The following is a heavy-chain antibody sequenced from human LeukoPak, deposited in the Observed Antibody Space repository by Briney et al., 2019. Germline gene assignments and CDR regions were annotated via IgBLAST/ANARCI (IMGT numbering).Heavy chain of an antibody. CDR3: ARGNIAVPGTPYYFEY. CDR1: GYTFSSSD. V-gene: IGHV1-8*01. CDR2: MNPNSSNT. D-gene: IGHD6-19*01. J-gene: IGHJ4*02. Sequence: ASVKVSCKASGYTFSSSDINWVRQATGQGLEWMGWMNPNSSNTYYAQRFQGRVTMTRDTSISTAYMEVSSLRSEDTAVYYCARGNIAVPGTPYYFEYWGQGTLVTVSS.